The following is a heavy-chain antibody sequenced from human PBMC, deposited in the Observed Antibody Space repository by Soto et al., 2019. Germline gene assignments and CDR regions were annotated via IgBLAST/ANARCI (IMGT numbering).Heavy chain of an antibody. D-gene: IGHD2-21*02. CDR1: GGSISSGGYY. CDR3: ASLYCGGDCYSHNWFDT. V-gene: IGHV4-31*03. J-gene: IGHJ5*02. Sequence: PSETLSLTCTVSGGSISSGGYYWSWIRQHPGKGLEWIGYIYYSGSTYYNPSLKSRVTISVDTSKNQFSLKLSSVTAADTAVYYCASLYCGGDCYSHNWFDTWGRGTLVTVSS. CDR2: IYYSGST.